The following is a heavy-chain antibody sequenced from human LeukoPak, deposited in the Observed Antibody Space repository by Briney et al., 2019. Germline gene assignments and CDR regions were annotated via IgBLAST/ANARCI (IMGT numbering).Heavy chain of an antibody. J-gene: IGHJ6*02. Sequence: ASVKVSCKASGYTFTSYGISWVRQAPGQGLEWMGWISAYNGNTNYAQKLQGRVTMTTDTSTSTAYMELRSLRSDDTAVYYCARVRDFWSGYYTGMGPRPLGGYYYYYYGMDVWGQGTTVTVSS. CDR2: ISAYNGNT. V-gene: IGHV1-18*01. CDR1: GYTFTSYG. CDR3: ARVRDFWSGYYTGMGPRPLGGYYYYYYGMDV. D-gene: IGHD3-3*01.